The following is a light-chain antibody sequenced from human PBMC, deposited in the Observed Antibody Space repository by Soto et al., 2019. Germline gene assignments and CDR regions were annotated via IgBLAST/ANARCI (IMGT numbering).Light chain of an antibody. J-gene: IGLJ3*02. V-gene: IGLV2-14*03. CDR2: DVT. Sequence: QSALTQPASVSGSPGQSITISCTGTNSDIGGYNSVSWYQQHLGKAPKLMIYDVTNRPSGVSNRFSGSKSGNTASLTISGLQAEDEADYYCSSYTSTSTLVFGGGTKVTVL. CDR1: NSDIGGYNS. CDR3: SSYTSTSTLV.